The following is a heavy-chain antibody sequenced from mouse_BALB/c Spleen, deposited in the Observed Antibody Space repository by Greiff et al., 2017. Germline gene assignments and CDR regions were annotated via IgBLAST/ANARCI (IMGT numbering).Heavy chain of an antibody. J-gene: IGHJ4*01. CDR3: TRNYGSIYAMDY. Sequence: DVKLVESGGGLVQPGGSMKLSCVASGFTFSNYWMNWVRQSPEKGLEWVAEIRLKSNNYATHYAESVKGRFTISRDDSKSSVYLQMNNLRAEDAGIYYCTRNYGSIYAMDYWGQGTSVTVSS. CDR2: IRLKSNNYAT. CDR1: GFTFSNYW. D-gene: IGHD1-1*01. V-gene: IGHV6-6*02.